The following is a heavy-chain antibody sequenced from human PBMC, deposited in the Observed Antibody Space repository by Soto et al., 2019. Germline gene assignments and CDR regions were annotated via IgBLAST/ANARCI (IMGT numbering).Heavy chain of an antibody. Sequence: GESLKISCKGSGYSFTSYWISWVRQMPGKGLEWMGRIDPSDSYTNYSPSFQGHVTISADKSISTAYLQWSSLKASDTAMCYCATRGGSYIAVAYYYYGMDVWGQGTTVTVSS. CDR2: IDPSDSYT. J-gene: IGHJ6*02. CDR3: ATRGGSYIAVAYYYYGMDV. D-gene: IGHD6-19*01. CDR1: GYSFTSYW. V-gene: IGHV5-10-1*01.